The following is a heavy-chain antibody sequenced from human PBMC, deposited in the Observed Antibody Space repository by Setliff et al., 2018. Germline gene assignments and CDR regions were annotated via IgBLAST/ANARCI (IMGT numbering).Heavy chain of an antibody. J-gene: IGHJ5*02. CDR2: IFHSGST. CDR1: GGSFTTYF. D-gene: IGHD1-26*01. V-gene: IGHV4-34*12. CDR3: ARDNTILGATDH. Sequence: SETLSLTCAVYGGSFTTYFWSWIRQPPGKGLEWIGNIFHSGSTYYNPTLNSRVTMSVETSTNQFSLRLTSLTAADTAVYFCARDNTILGATDHWGQGTLVTVSS.